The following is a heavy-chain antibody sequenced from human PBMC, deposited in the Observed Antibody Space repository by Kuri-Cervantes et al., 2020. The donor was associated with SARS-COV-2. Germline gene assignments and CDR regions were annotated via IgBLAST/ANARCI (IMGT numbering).Heavy chain of an antibody. CDR3: ARGSAGGRYSNYVLDY. CDR2: IIPIFGTA. D-gene: IGHD4-11*01. CDR1: GGTFSSYA. J-gene: IGHJ4*02. V-gene: IGHV1-69*05. Sequence: SVKVSCKASGGTFSSYAISWVRQAPGQGLEWMGGIIPIFGTANYAQKFQGRVTITTDESTSTAYMGLSSLRSEDTAVYYCARGSAGGRYSNYVLDYWGQGTLVTVSS.